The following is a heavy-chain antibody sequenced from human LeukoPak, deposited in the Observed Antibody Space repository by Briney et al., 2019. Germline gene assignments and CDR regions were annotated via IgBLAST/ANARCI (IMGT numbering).Heavy chain of an antibody. CDR2: IKSKTDGGTT. Sequence: PGGSLGLSCAASGFTFSNAWMSWVRQAPGKGLEWVGRIKSKTDGGTTDYAAPVKGRFTISRDDSKNTLYLQMNSLKTEDTAVYYCTTVNYDFWSGPYYFDYWGQGTLVTVSS. J-gene: IGHJ4*02. V-gene: IGHV3-15*01. CDR1: GFTFSNAW. CDR3: TTVNYDFWSGPYYFDY. D-gene: IGHD3-3*01.